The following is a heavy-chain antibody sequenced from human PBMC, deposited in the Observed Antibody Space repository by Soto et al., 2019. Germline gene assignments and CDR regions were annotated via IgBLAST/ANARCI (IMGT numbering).Heavy chain of an antibody. CDR3: TTERGIADPFDY. CDR2: IKSKTDGGTT. CDR1: GFTFSNAW. Sequence: GGSLRLSCAASGFTFSNAWMSWVRQAPGKGLEWVGRIKSKTDGGTTDYAAPVKGRFTISRDDSKNTLYLQMNSLKTEDTAVYYCTTERGIADPFDYWGQGTLVTVSS. D-gene: IGHD6-13*01. J-gene: IGHJ4*01. V-gene: IGHV3-15*01.